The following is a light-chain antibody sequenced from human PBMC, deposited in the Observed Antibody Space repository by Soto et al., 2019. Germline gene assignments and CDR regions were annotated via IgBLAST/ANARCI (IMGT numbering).Light chain of an antibody. CDR3: QQYYSYPRT. V-gene: IGKV1-8*01. CDR2: AAS. Sequence: AIRRTHSPSSFSASTLDRVTITFRASQGISSYLAWYQQKPGKAPKLLIYAASTLQSGVPSRFSGSGSGTDFTLTISCLQSEDFATYYCQQYYSYPRTFCQGTKVDI. J-gene: IGKJ1*01. CDR1: QGISSY.